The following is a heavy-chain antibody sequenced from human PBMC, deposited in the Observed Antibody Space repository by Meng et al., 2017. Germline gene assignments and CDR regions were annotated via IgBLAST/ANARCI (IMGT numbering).Heavy chain of an antibody. Sequence: VQSVRSGAWLVQPWGSLRPPCADSGFTFNNYWMHWVRQVPGKGLVWVSRISGDGRITNYADSVKGRFTISRDNAKNTLYLQMNSLRPEDTAVYYCLDEAPRSDYWGQGSLVTVSS. CDR1: GFTFNNYW. CDR3: LDEAPRSDY. J-gene: IGHJ4*02. CDR2: ISGDGRIT. D-gene: IGHD1-1*01. V-gene: IGHV3-74*01.